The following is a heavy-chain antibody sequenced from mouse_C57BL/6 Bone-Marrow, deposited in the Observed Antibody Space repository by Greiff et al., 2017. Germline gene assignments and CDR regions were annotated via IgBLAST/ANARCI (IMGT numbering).Heavy chain of an antibody. V-gene: IGHV5-17*01. Sequence: EVQGVESGGGLVKPGASLKLSCAASGFTFSDYGMHWVRQAPEQGLEWVAYISSGSSTIYYADKVKGRFTISRDNANNTLFLQMTSLRSEDTAMYYCERWILNWYFDVWGTGTTVTVSS. D-gene: IGHD2-10*02. J-gene: IGHJ1*03. CDR2: ISSGSSTI. CDR3: ERWILNWYFDV. CDR1: GFTFSDYG.